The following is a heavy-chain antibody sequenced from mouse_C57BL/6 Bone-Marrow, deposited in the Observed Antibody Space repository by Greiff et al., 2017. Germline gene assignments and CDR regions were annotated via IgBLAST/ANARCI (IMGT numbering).Heavy chain of an antibody. CDR1: GYTFTSYW. J-gene: IGHJ2*01. D-gene: IGHD1-1*02. V-gene: IGHV1-59*01. Sequence: VQLQQPGAELVRPGTSVKLSCKASGYTFTSYWMHWVKQRPGQGLEWIGVIDPSDSYTNYNQKFKGKATLTVDTSSSTAYMQLSSLTSVDSAVYYCAGWWYYYFDYWGQGTTLTVSS. CDR3: AGWWYYYFDY. CDR2: IDPSDSYT.